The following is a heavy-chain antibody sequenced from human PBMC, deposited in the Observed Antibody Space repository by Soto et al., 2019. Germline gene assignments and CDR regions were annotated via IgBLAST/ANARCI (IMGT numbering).Heavy chain of an antibody. D-gene: IGHD6-13*01. Sequence: SETRSHPRPGSGGSFSGYYWIVFRHPLGKRLKWIGEINHSGSTNYNPSLKSRVTISVDTSKNQFSLKLSSVTAADTAVYYCASRTPRYAAAVGTWYSRGWYLFDYWCQGPLGTVFS. CDR1: GGSFSGYY. CDR3: ASRTPRYAAAVGTWYSRGWYLFDY. V-gene: IGHV4-34*01. CDR2: INHSGST. J-gene: IGHJ4*02.